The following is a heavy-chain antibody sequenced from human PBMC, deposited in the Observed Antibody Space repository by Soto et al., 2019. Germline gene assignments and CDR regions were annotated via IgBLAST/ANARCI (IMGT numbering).Heavy chain of an antibody. D-gene: IGHD1-26*01. V-gene: IGHV3-33*01. CDR2: IWYDGSNK. Sequence: GGSLRLSCAASGFTFSSYGMHWVRQAPGKGLEWVAVIWYDGSNKYYADSVKGRFTISRDNSKNTLYLQMNSLRAEDTAVYYCARDQRKLGWELHDYYGMDVWGQGTTVTVSS. CDR3: ARDQRKLGWELHDYYGMDV. CDR1: GFTFSSYG. J-gene: IGHJ6*02.